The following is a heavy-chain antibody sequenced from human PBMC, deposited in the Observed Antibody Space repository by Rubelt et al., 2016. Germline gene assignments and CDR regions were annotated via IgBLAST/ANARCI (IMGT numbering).Heavy chain of an antibody. CDR3: ARSASIAGD. D-gene: IGHD6-6*01. CDR2: ITLYNGNT. J-gene: IGHJ4*02. V-gene: IGHV1-68*02. CDR1: GYTFTYCS. Sequence: QVQLGQSEAEVKKPGASVKVSCKASGYTFTYCSLHWLQQAPGQGLERMRWITLYNGNTNYAKKFQGRVTITRDMSLSTAYIELGSLGSEDSAGYYWARSASIAGDWGQGTLVTVSS.